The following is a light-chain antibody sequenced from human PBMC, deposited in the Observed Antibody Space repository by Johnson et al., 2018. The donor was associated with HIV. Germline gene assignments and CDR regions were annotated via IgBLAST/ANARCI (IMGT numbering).Light chain of an antibody. CDR2: DNN. CDR1: SSNIGNNY. Sequence: VLTQPPSVSAAPGQKVTISCSGSSSNIGNNYVSWYQQLPGTAPKVLIYDNNKRPSGIPDRFSGSKSGTSATLGITGLQTGDEADYYCGTWDSSLSADVFGTGAKVTVL. CDR3: GTWDSSLSADV. V-gene: IGLV1-51*01. J-gene: IGLJ1*01.